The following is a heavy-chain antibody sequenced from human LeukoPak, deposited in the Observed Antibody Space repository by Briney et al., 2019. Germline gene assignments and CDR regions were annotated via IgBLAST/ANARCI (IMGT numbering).Heavy chain of an antibody. CDR3: AKDRSQGGSGWYEYYFDY. J-gene: IGHJ4*02. Sequence: LAGGSLRLSCAASGFPFSSYAMSWVRQAPGKGLEWGSSISGVGGSTYYADSVKGRFTISRDNSKNTLYLQMNSLRAEDTAVYYCAKDRSQGGSGWYEYYFDYWGQGTLVTVSS. CDR2: ISGVGGST. V-gene: IGHV3-23*01. D-gene: IGHD6-19*01. CDR1: GFPFSSYA.